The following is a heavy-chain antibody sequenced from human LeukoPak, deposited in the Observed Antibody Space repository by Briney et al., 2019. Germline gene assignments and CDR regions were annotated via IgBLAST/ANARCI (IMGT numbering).Heavy chain of an antibody. Sequence: ASVKVSCKASGYTFTNYAITWVRQAPGQGLEWMGWISTYNGHTDYAQKFQGRVTLTTDTSTSTAYLELRSLRSDDTAVYYCARVALGSTTTNCDYWGQGTLVSVSS. CDR2: ISTYNGHT. CDR1: GYTFTNYA. CDR3: ARVALGSTTTNCDY. V-gene: IGHV1-18*01. J-gene: IGHJ4*02. D-gene: IGHD1-26*01.